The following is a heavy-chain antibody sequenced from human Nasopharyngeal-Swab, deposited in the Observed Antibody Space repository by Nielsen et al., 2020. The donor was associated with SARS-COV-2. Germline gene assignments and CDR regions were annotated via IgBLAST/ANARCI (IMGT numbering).Heavy chain of an antibody. J-gene: IGHJ3*02. CDR2: ISGSGGST. D-gene: IGHD3-10*01. CDR1: GFTFSSYA. Sequence: GESLKISCAASGFTFSSYAMSWVRQAPGKGPEWVSAISGSGGSTYYADSVKGRFTISRDNSKNTLYLQMSSLRAEDTALYWCVKDLRGNYAFDIWGQGTMVTVSS. V-gene: IGHV3-23*01. CDR3: VKDLRGNYAFDI.